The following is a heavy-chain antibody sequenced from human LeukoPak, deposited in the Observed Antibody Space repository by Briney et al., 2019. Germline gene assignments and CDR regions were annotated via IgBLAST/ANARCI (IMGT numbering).Heavy chain of an antibody. Sequence: GGSLRLSRAASGFTFSRYSMDWVRQAPGKGLEWVSYISSSSSTIYYADSVKGRFTISRDNAKNSLYLQMNSLRAEDTAVYYCARDHVSIFGVISEYYFDYWGQGTLVTVSS. J-gene: IGHJ4*02. CDR2: ISSSSSTI. V-gene: IGHV3-48*01. D-gene: IGHD3-3*01. CDR3: ARDHVSIFGVISEYYFDY. CDR1: GFTFSRYS.